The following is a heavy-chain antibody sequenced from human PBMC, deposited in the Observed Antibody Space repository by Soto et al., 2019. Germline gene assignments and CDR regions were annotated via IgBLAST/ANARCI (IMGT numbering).Heavy chain of an antibody. D-gene: IGHD6-6*01. V-gene: IGHV4-59*01. Sequence: LSLTCTVSGGSISGYYWSWIRQPPGKGLEWIGYIYYSGSTNYNPSLKSRVTISVDTSKNQFSLKLSSVTAADTAVYYCARDGSIAVRGRDWFDPWGQGTLVTVSS. CDR1: GGSISGYY. CDR2: IYYSGST. CDR3: ARDGSIAVRGRDWFDP. J-gene: IGHJ5*02.